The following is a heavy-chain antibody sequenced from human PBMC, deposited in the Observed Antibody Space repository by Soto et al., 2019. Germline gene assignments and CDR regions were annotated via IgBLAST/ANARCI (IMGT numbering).Heavy chain of an antibody. Sequence: PSQTLSLTCAISGDSVSSNSAAWNWIRQSPSRGLEWLGRTYYRSKGYNGYAVSVKSRITSNTDTFKNQLSLQLNSVTPEDTAVYYCARDAGYSGYYGMDVWGQGTTVTVSS. CDR1: GDSVSSNSAA. J-gene: IGHJ6*02. V-gene: IGHV6-1*01. CDR2: TYYRSKGYN. D-gene: IGHD2-15*01. CDR3: ARDAGYSGYYGMDV.